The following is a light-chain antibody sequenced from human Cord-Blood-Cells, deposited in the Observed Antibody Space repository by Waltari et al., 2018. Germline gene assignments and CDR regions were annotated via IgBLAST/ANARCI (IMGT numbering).Light chain of an antibody. J-gene: IGLJ3*02. CDR1: SSNLGSNT. Sequence: QSVLTQPPSASGSPGQRVTISCSGSSSNLGSNTVNWYQQLPGTAPKLLIYSNKRRPSGVPDRFSGSKSGTSASLAISGLQSEDEADYYCAAWDDSLNGWVFGGGTKLTVL. CDR3: AAWDDSLNGWV. V-gene: IGLV1-44*01. CDR2: SNK.